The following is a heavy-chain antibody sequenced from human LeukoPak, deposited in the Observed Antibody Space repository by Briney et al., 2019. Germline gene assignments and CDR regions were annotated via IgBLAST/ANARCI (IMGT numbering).Heavy chain of an antibody. V-gene: IGHV4-34*01. CDR2: INHRGST. J-gene: IGHJ5*02. CDR1: GGSFSGYY. Sequence: SETLSLTCAVYGGSFSGYYWSWIRQPPGKGLEWMGEINHRGSTNYNPSLKSRVTISVEAYKKQFSLKLSSVTAADTAVYYCAGNCSSTSCDSRNWFDPWGQGTLVTVSS. D-gene: IGHD2-2*02. CDR3: AGNCSSTSCDSRNWFDP.